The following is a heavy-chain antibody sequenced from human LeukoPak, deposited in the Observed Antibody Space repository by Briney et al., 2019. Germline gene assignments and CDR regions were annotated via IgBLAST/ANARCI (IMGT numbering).Heavy chain of an antibody. CDR1: GFIFSSYS. J-gene: IGHJ6*02. Sequence: GGSLRLPCAASGFIFSSYSMSWVRQAPGKGLEWVSVITGSGGNTYYADSVKGRFTISKDNSKNTVYLQMSSLRVDDTAVYYCAKAASSSWPSYYYGMDVWGQGTTVTVSS. V-gene: IGHV3-23*01. CDR3: AKAASSSWPSYYYGMDV. D-gene: IGHD6-13*01. CDR2: ITGSGGNT.